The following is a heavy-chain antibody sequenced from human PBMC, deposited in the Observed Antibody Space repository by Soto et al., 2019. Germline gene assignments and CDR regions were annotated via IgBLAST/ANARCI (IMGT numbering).Heavy chain of an antibody. D-gene: IGHD2-15*01. CDR1: GGSISSGDYY. J-gene: IGHJ5*02. V-gene: IGHV4-30-4*01. CDR2: IYYSGST. Sequence: SETLSLTCTVSGGSISSGDYYWSWVRQPPGKGLEWIGYIYYSGSTYYNPSLKSRVTISVDTSKSQFSLKLSSVTAADTAVYYCARVVACSGGSCFFSWFDPWGQGTMVTVYS. CDR3: ARVVACSGGSCFFSWFDP.